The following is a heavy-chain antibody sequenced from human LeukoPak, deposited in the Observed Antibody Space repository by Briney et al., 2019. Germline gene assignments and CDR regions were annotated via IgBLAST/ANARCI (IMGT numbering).Heavy chain of an antibody. CDR2: ISGGSNTI. Sequence: PGGSLRLSCAASGFMFSRCSMNWVRQAPGKGLEWVSYISGGSNTIYYADSVKGRFTISRDNAKNSLYLQMNSLRAEDTAVYYCARGGTLEYFQHWGQGTLVTVSS. V-gene: IGHV3-48*04. CDR1: GFMFSRCS. J-gene: IGHJ1*01. CDR3: ARGGTLEYFQH.